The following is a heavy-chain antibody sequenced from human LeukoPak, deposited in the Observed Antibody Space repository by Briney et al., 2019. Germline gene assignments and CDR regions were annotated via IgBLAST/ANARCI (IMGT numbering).Heavy chain of an antibody. CDR2: ISPTGSTT. J-gene: IGHJ6*02. Sequence: QAGGSLRLSCTASGFSFSGHWMHWARQLPGKGLVWVSRISPTGSTTSYADSVKGRFTISRDNAKNSLYLQMNSLRAEDTAVYYCARVGSGRFLEWLSPRFDYYYYYSMDVWGQGTTVTVSS. V-gene: IGHV3-74*01. CDR3: ARVGSGRFLEWLSPRFDYYYYYSMDV. CDR1: GFSFSGHW. D-gene: IGHD3-3*01.